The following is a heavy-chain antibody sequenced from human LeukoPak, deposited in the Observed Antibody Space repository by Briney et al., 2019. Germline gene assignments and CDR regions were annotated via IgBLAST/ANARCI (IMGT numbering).Heavy chain of an antibody. CDR2: IRSKANSYAT. Sequence: GGSLRLSCAASGFTFSGSAMHWVRQASGKGLEWDGRIRSKANSYATAYAASVKGRFTISRDDSKNTAYLQMNSLKTEDTAVYYCTRSGSDTFGGVIPDYWGQGTLVTVSS. V-gene: IGHV3-73*01. J-gene: IGHJ4*02. CDR1: GFTFSGSA. D-gene: IGHD3-16*02. CDR3: TRSGSDTFGGVIPDY.